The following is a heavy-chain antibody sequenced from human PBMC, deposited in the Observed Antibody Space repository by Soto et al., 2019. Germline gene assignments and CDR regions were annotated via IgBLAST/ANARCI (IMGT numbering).Heavy chain of an antibody. CDR3: AKDGARWSGYPTNGPPLALDY. J-gene: IGHJ4*02. CDR1: GFTFSSYG. Sequence: GGSLRLSCAASGFTFSSYGMHWVRQAPGKGLEWVAVISYDGSNKYYADSVKGRFTISRDNSKNTLYLQMNSLRAEDTAVYYCAKDGARWSGYPTNGPPLALDYWGQGTLVTVSS. V-gene: IGHV3-30*18. D-gene: IGHD5-12*01. CDR2: ISYDGSNK.